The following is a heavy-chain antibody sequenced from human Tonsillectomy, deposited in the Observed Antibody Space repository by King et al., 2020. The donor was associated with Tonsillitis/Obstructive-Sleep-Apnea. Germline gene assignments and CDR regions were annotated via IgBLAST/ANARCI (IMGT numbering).Heavy chain of an antibody. D-gene: IGHD2-2*01. CDR1: GGTFSNYA. J-gene: IGHJ4*02. CDR3: ARGRLWDIVVVPAAFDY. V-gene: IGHV1-69*01. CDR2: IIPIFGTA. Sequence: QLVQSGAEVKKPGSSVKVSCKSSGGTFSNYAISWVRQSPGKGLEWMGGIIPIFGTANYAKNFQGRVTMTADESTRTAYMELSSLRSEDTAVYYCARGRLWDIVVVPAAFDYWGQGTLVTVSS.